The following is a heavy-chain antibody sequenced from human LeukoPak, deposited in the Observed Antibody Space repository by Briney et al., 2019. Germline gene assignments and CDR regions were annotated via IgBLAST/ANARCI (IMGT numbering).Heavy chain of an antibody. CDR2: IIPIFGTA. V-gene: IGHV1-69*06. CDR1: GGTFSSYA. CDR3: ARSRVDTAMVTSATYYYYYGMDV. D-gene: IGHD5-18*01. Sequence: ASVKVSCKASGGTFSSYAISWVRQAPGQGLEWMGGIIPIFGTANYAQKFQGRVTITADKSTSTAYMELSSLRPEDTAVYYCARSRVDTAMVTSATYYYYYGMDVWGKGTTVTVSS. J-gene: IGHJ6*04.